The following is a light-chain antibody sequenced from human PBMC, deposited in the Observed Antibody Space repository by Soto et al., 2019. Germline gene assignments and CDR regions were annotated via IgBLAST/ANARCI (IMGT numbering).Light chain of an antibody. CDR3: QHYNEWPPGVT. V-gene: IGKV3-15*01. CDR2: SAS. CDR1: QSVGSN. J-gene: IGKJ3*01. Sequence: EIVMTQSPATLSVSPGGRATLSCRASQSVGSNLAWYQQKPGQAPRLLFYSASTRATDVPARFSGSGSGTEFTLNIRSLQSEDFAVYYCQHYNEWPPGVTCGPGTKVDVK.